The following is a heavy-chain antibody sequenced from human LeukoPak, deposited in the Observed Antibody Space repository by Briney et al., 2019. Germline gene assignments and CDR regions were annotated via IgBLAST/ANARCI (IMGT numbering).Heavy chain of an antibody. CDR2: ISGRGGST. CDR1: GFTFSSYA. Sequence: GRSLRLSCAAAGFTFSSYAMSWVRQVPGKGLEWVSAISGRGGSTYYADSVKGRFTISRDTSKNTLYLQMNSLRAEDTAVYYCAKPGVWSSYRYDAFDIWGQGTMVTVSS. D-gene: IGHD3-16*02. CDR3: AKPGVWSSYRYDAFDI. J-gene: IGHJ3*02. V-gene: IGHV3-23*01.